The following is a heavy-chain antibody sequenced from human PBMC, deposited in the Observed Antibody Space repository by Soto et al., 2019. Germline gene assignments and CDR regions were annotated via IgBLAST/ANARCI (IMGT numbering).Heavy chain of an antibody. Sequence: QVQLVQSGAEVKKPGSSVKVSCKASGGTFSSYTISWVRQAPGQGLEWMGRIIPILGIANYAQKFQGRVTITADKSPSTAYMELSSLRSDDTAVYYCASLTATVTPYWGQGTLVTVSS. D-gene: IGHD4-17*01. J-gene: IGHJ4*02. CDR1: GGTFSSYT. CDR2: IIPILGIA. V-gene: IGHV1-69*02. CDR3: ASLTATVTPY.